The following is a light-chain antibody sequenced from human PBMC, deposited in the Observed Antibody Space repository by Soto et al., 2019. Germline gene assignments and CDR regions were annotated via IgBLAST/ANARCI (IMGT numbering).Light chain of an antibody. J-gene: IGKJ5*01. Sequence: DIQMTQSPSSLSASVGDRVTITCRASQGIDTYLAWCQQKPGKAPKTVIYAASSLHSGVPSRFSGSGFGTDFTLTISSLQPEDFATYYCQHYNGYPQTFGQGTRLETK. CDR2: AAS. CDR1: QGIDTY. V-gene: IGKV1-16*01. CDR3: QHYNGYPQT.